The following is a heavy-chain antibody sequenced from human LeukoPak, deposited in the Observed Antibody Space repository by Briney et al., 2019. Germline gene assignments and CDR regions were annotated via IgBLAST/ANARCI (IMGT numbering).Heavy chain of an antibody. Sequence: SETLSLTCAVSGVSISRYSWSWVRQPPGRRLEWIWHIYYSGSTNYNPSLKRRVTISVDTSKNQFSLKLSSVTAADTAVYYCASRSSIWSGYQDTLYYFDSWGQGTLVTVSS. CDR1: GVSISRYS. D-gene: IGHD3-3*01. V-gene: IGHV4-59*01. CDR3: ASRSSIWSGYQDTLYYFDS. J-gene: IGHJ4*02. CDR2: IYYSGST.